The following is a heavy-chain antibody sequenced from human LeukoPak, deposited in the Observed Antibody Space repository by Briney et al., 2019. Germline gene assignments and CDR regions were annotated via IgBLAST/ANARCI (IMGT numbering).Heavy chain of an antibody. D-gene: IGHD5-18*01. CDR3: VRVISDSYDLGY. V-gene: IGHV1-8*02. CDR1: GYTFTGYH. Sequence: GASVNVSCKAPGYTFTGYHMHWVRQAPGQGLEWIGWMNPNSGNTGYAQKFQGRVTMTRNTSIRTAYMELSSQRSEGTAVYYCVRVISDSYDLGYWGQGTLVTVSS. J-gene: IGHJ4*02. CDR2: MNPNSGNT.